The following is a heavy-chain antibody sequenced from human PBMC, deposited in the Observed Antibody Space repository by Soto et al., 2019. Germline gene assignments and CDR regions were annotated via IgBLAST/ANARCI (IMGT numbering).Heavy chain of an antibody. Sequence: GGSLRLSCAASGFTFSSYGMLWVRQAPGKGLEWVAVIWYDGSNKYYADSVKGRFTISRDNSKSTLYLQMNSLRAEDTAVYYCARSAGKGGLAAPIDYWGQGTLVTVSS. CDR2: IWYDGSNK. CDR1: GFTFSSYG. V-gene: IGHV3-33*01. D-gene: IGHD6-13*01. J-gene: IGHJ4*02. CDR3: ARSAGKGGLAAPIDY.